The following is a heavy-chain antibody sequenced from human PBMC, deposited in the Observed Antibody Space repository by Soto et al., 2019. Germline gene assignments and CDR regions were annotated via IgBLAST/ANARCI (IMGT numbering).Heavy chain of an antibody. CDR1: GYRFPRYG. J-gene: IGHJ4*02. CDR3: ARVRFGDPFDY. V-gene: IGHV1-18*01. Sequence: AAVKVSCKVSGYRFPRYGINWVRQAPGQGLEWVGWVNPDNHNTNYAQNFQHRVSLTTDTSTNTAFLELRGLRSDDTAVYYCARVRFGDPFDYWGQGTLVTVSS. D-gene: IGHD3-16*01. CDR2: VNPDNHNT.